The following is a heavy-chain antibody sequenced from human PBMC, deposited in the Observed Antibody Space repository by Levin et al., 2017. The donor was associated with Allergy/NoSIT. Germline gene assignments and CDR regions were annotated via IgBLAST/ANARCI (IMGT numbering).Heavy chain of an antibody. J-gene: IGHJ6*02. D-gene: IGHD3-10*01. CDR1: GFTFTTFS. CDR3: ARDGDYYGSRSYRDGMDV. CDR2: IGTSLSYI. V-gene: IGHV3-21*01. Sequence: GGSLRLSCAASGFTFTTFSMNWVRQAPGKGLEWVSSIGTSLSYIYYADSVKGRFTISRDNAKNSLYLQMNSLRAEDTAVYYCARDGDYYGSRSYRDGMDVWGQGTTVTVSS.